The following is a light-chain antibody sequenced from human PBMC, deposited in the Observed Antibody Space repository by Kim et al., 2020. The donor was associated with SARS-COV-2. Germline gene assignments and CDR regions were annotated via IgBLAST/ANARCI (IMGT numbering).Light chain of an antibody. CDR2: EVS. V-gene: IGLV2-8*01. Sequence: GQSDTNSRSGTSSDGGDYNDVSGDQQHPGKAPKLMFYEVSKRPSGVPDRFSGSKSGNTASLTASGLQGEDEADYYCSSYAGSNNYLFGGGTQLTVL. CDR3: SSYAGSNNYL. CDR1: SSDGGDYND. J-gene: IGLJ3*02.